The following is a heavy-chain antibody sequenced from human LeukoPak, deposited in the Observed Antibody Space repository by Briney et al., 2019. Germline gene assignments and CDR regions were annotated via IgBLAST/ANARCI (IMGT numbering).Heavy chain of an antibody. CDR3: ARDGHRMYYYDTSAYRFDY. V-gene: IGHV1-69*06. CDR1: GGTFSSYA. J-gene: IGHJ4*02. CDR2: IIPIFGTA. D-gene: IGHD3-22*01. Sequence: SVKVSCKASGGTFSSYAISWVRQAPGQGLEWMGGIIPIFGTANYAQKFQGRVTITADKSTSTAYMELSSLRSEDTAVYYCARDGHRMYYYDTSAYRFDYWGQGTLVTVSS.